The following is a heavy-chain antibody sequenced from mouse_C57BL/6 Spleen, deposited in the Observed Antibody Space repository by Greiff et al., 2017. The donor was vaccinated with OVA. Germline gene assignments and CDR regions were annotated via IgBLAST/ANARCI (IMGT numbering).Heavy chain of an antibody. CDR1: GYTFTTYP. D-gene: IGHD2-14*01. CDR3: ARHRDGYYAMDY. CDR2: FHPYNDDT. Sequence: VKLMESGAELVKPGASVKMSCKASGYTFTTYPIEWMKQNHGKSLEWIGNFHPYNDDTKYNEKFKGKATLTVEKSSSTVYLELSRLTSDDSAVYYCARHRDGYYAMDYWGQGTSVTVSS. V-gene: IGHV1-47*01. J-gene: IGHJ4*01.